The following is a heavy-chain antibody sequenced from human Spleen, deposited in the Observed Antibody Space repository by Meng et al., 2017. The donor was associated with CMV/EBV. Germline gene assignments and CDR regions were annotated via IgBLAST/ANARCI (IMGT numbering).Heavy chain of an antibody. D-gene: IGHD2-2*01. J-gene: IGHJ5*02. Sequence: GESLKISCAASGFAFNNYAMTWVRQAPGKGLEWVSTIYGGDVTNYADSVKGRFTISRDISKNTLYLQMNSLRPDDTAVYYCARDLYCSSTSCLNWFDPWGQGTLVTVSS. CDR3: ARDLYCSSTSCLNWFDP. CDR1: GFAFNNYA. CDR2: IYGGDVT. V-gene: IGHV3-53*05.